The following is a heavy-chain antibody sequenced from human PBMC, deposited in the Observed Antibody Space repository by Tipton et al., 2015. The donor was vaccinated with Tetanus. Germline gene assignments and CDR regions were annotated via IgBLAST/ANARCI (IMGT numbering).Heavy chain of an antibody. V-gene: IGHV1-46*01. Sequence: QLVQSGAEVKKPGASVKVSCKASGYTFTSYYMHWVRQAPGQGLEWMGIINPSRGSTSYAQKFQGRVTMTRDTSTSTVYMELSSLRSEDTAVYYCARDKAMAASTHYYFDYWGQGTLVTVSS. CDR2: INPSRGST. J-gene: IGHJ4*02. D-gene: IGHD5-24*01. CDR1: GYTFTSYY. CDR3: ARDKAMAASTHYYFDY.